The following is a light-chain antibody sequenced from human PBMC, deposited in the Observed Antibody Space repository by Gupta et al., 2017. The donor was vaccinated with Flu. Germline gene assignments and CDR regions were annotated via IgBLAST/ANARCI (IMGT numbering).Light chain of an antibody. J-gene: IGLJ1*01. Sequence: QSVLAQPPSSSGTPAHRVTISCSGSTSNIGTNSVNWYQQVQGTSTQLLIYGRYQRPSGVPDRFAGATSGTSASLATSGRQSEDEADDYCAAWDDSLNGHYVFGTGTKVTVL. CDR1: TSNIGTNS. CDR3: AAWDDSLNGHYV. V-gene: IGLV1-44*01. CDR2: GRY.